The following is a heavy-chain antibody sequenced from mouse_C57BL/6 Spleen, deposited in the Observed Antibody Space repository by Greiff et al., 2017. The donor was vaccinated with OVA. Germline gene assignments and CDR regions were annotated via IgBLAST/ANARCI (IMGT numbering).Heavy chain of an antibody. Sequence: VMLVESGPGLVQPSQSLSITCTVSGFSLTSYGVHWVRQSPGKGLEWLGVIWSGGSTDYNAAFISRLSISKDKSKSQVFFKMNSLQADDTAIYYCARTPYYDYDYYAMDYWGQGTSVTVSS. CDR1: GFSLTSYG. CDR2: IWSGGST. CDR3: ARTPYYDYDYYAMDY. V-gene: IGHV2-2*01. D-gene: IGHD2-4*01. J-gene: IGHJ4*01.